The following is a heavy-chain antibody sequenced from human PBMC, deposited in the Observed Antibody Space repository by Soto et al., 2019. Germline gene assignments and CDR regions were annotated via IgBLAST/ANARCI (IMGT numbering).Heavy chain of an antibody. CDR2: ISGSGRTI. Sequence: SLRLSCAASGFTLSSYEMNWVRQAPGKGLEWVSYISGSGRTIYYADSVKGRFTISRDNAKNSLYLQMNSLRAEDTAVYYCARSGTYEPLYYWGQGTLVTVSS. CDR3: ARSGTYEPLYY. D-gene: IGHD1-26*01. V-gene: IGHV3-48*03. J-gene: IGHJ4*02. CDR1: GFTLSSYE.